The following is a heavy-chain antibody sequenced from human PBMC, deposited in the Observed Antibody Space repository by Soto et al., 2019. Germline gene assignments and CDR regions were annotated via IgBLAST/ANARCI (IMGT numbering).Heavy chain of an antibody. V-gene: IGHV1-69*13. CDR3: ARMDFWSGYSPPNWFDP. CDR2: IIPIFGTA. J-gene: IGHJ5*02. CDR1: GGTFSSYA. Sequence: SVKVSCKASGGTFSSYAISWVRQAPGQGLEWMGGIIPIFGTANYAQKFQGRVTITADESTSTAYMELSSLRSEDTAVYYCARMDFWSGYSPPNWFDPWGQGTLVTVSS. D-gene: IGHD3-3*01.